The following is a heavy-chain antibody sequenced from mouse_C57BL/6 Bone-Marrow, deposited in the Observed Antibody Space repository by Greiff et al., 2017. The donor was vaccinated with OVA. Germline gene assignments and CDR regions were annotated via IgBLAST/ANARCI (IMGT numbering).Heavy chain of an antibody. Sequence: QVQLQQPGAELVKPGASVKLSCKASGYTFTSYWMHWVKQRPGQGLEWIGMIHPNSGSTNYNEKFKSKATLTVDKSSSTAYMQLSSLTSEDSAVYYCANFYYYDSSYSFDYWGQGTTLTVSS. CDR1: GYTFTSYW. J-gene: IGHJ2*01. V-gene: IGHV1-64*01. CDR2: IHPNSGST. D-gene: IGHD1-1*01. CDR3: ANFYYYDSSYSFDY.